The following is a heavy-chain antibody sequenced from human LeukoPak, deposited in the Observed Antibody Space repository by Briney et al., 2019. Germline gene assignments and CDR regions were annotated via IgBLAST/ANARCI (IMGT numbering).Heavy chain of an antibody. Sequence: GGSLRLSCVASGFTFSTYWMHWVRQAPGEGLVWVSRIYGDGSNTNYADSVKGRFTISRDNAKNTLYVQMNSLRVEDTAVYYCARGRHCYDSRGYSFWFDSWGQGIPVTVSP. CDR2: IYGDGSNT. CDR1: GFTFSTYW. D-gene: IGHD3-22*01. CDR3: ARGRHCYDSRGYSFWFDS. V-gene: IGHV3-74*01. J-gene: IGHJ5*01.